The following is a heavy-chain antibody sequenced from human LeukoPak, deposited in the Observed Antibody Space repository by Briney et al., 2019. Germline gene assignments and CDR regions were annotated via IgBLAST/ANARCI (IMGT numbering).Heavy chain of an antibody. Sequence: GGSLRLSCAASGFTFSSYAMRWVRQSPGKGREWVSSISGSGGSTYYADSVKGRFTISRDNSKNTLYLQMNSLRAEDTAVYYCATRNFYDSSGYYYFYYFDYWGQGTLVTVSS. CDR2: ISGSGGST. V-gene: IGHV3-23*01. CDR3: ATRNFYDSSGYYYFYYFDY. CDR1: GFTFSSYA. J-gene: IGHJ4*02. D-gene: IGHD3-22*01.